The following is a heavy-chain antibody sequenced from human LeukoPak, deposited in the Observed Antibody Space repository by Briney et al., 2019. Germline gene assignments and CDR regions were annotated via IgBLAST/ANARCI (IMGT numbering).Heavy chain of an antibody. V-gene: IGHV4-4*07. CDR1: GGSISSYY. Sequence: SETLSLTCTVSGGSISSYYWSWIRQPAGKGLEWIGRIHTSGSTNYNPSLKSRVIMSVDTSKNQFSLKVTSVTAADAAVYYCARAWQWLPLDSWAQGTLVTVSS. CDR2: IHTSGST. J-gene: IGHJ4*02. D-gene: IGHD6-19*01. CDR3: ARAWQWLPLDS.